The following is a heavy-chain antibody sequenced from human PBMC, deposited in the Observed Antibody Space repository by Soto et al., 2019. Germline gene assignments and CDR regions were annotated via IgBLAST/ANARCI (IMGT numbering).Heavy chain of an antibody. Sequence: QVQLQESGPGLVKPSQTLSLTCTVSGGSISSGDYYWSWIRQPPGKGLEWIGYIYYSGSTYYNPSLKSRXTXSXXTSKNQFSLKLSSVTAADPAVYYCARGDVYETYDPWGQGTLVTVSS. V-gene: IGHV4-30-4*01. J-gene: IGHJ5*02. D-gene: IGHD3-16*01. CDR2: IYYSGST. CDR1: GGSISSGDYY. CDR3: ARGDVYETYDP.